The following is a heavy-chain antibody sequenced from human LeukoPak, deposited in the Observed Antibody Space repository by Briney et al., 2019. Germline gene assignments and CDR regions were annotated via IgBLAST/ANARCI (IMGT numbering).Heavy chain of an antibody. CDR3: AKDLVYGGNSGAFDI. D-gene: IGHD4-23*01. CDR1: GFTFSSYG. Sequence: GGTLRLSCAASGFTFSSYGMSWVRQAPGKGLEWVSAISGSGGSTYYADSVKGRFTISRDNSKNTLYLQMNSLRAEDTAVYYCAKDLVYGGNSGAFDIWGQGTMVTVSS. V-gene: IGHV3-23*01. CDR2: ISGSGGST. J-gene: IGHJ3*02.